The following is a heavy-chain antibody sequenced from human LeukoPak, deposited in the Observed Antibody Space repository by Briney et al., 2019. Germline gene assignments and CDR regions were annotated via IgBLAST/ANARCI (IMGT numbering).Heavy chain of an antibody. Sequence: GGSLRLSCAASGFTISDYYMSWFRQAPGKGLECISYINTSGETVYYADSVRGRFTISRDNAKNSLYLQMNSLRAEDTAVYYCARDWAGGPHDFWGQGTLVTVSS. CDR1: GFTISDYY. V-gene: IGHV3-11*04. CDR3: ARDWAGGPHDF. D-gene: IGHD3-10*01. CDR2: INTSGETV. J-gene: IGHJ4*02.